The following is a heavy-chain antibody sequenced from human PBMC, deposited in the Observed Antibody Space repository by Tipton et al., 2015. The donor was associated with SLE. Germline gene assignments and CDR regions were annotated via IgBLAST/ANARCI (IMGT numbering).Heavy chain of an antibody. CDR2: IYYSGST. CDR3: ARGPIVPAATHAFDI. CDR1: GGSISSSSYY. Sequence: LRLSCTVSGGSISSSSYYWGWIRQPPGKGLEWIGSIYYSGSTYYNPSLKSRVTISVDTSKNQFSLKLSSVTAADTAVYYCARGPIVPAATHAFDIWGQGTMVTVSS. V-gene: IGHV4-39*01. D-gene: IGHD2-2*01. J-gene: IGHJ3*02.